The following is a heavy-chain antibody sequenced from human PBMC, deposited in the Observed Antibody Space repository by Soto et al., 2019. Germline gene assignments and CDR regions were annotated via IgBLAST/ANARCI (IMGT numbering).Heavy chain of an antibody. CDR1: GGSFSGYY. Sequence: QVQLQQWGAGLLKPSETLSLTCAVYGGSFSGYYWTWIRQPPGTGLEWIGEINHSGSTSYNPSLKSRVTISVDTSKNQFSLKLTSETAADSAVYYCARDNITGLFDYWGQGTLVTVSS. D-gene: IGHD2-8*02. CDR3: ARDNITGLFDY. J-gene: IGHJ4*02. V-gene: IGHV4-34*01. CDR2: INHSGST.